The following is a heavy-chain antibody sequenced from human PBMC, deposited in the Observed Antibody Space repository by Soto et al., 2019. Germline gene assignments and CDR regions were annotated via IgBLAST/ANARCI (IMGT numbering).Heavy chain of an antibody. J-gene: IGHJ6*02. CDR3: ARGSSCYSSRCSDG. Sequence: QVQLQESGPGLVKPSQTLSLTCTVSGGSISSGGYYSSWIRQHPGKGLEWIGYTYYSGSTYYNPSLKRRVTTSVDTSKNQFSLKLSSVTAADTSVYYCARGSSCYSSRCSDGWGQGTTVTVSS. CDR2: TYYSGST. D-gene: IGHD2-15*01. CDR1: GGSISSGGYY. V-gene: IGHV4-31*03.